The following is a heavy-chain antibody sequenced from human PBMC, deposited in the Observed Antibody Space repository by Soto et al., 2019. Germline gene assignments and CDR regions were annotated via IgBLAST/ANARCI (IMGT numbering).Heavy chain of an antibody. V-gene: IGHV1-18*01. CDR3: ARGVGSGSYYNQYNWFDP. Sequence: QVQLVQSGGEVKKPGASVKVSCKASGYTFTNYGSIWVRQAPGQGLEWMGWINVYNGNTKYAQKVQGRVTMTTDTSRSTAYMELRSLRSDATAVYYCARGVGSGSYYNQYNWFDPWGQGTLVTVSS. J-gene: IGHJ5*02. CDR2: INVYNGNT. CDR1: GYTFTNYG. D-gene: IGHD3-10*01.